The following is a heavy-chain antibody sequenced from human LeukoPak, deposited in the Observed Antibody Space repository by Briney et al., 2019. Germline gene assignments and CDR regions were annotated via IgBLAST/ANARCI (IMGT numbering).Heavy chain of an antibody. Sequence: SETLSLTCTVSGGSISSYYWSWIRQPPGKGLEWIGYIYYSGSTNYNPSLKSRVTISVDTSKNQFSLKLSSVTAADTAVYYCSITMVRGVTGNFWGQGTLVTVSS. CDR1: GGSISSYY. V-gene: IGHV4-59*12. CDR2: IYYSGST. CDR3: SITMVRGVTGNF. D-gene: IGHD3-10*01. J-gene: IGHJ4*02.